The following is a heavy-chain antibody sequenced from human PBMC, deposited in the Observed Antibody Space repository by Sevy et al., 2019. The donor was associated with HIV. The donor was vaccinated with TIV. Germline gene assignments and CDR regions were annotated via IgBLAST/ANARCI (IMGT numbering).Heavy chain of an antibody. CDR3: GRGGIGVAGGGFGAFDI. CDR1: GFTFSDYY. D-gene: IGHD6-13*01. CDR2: ISSSGSAI. J-gene: IGHJ3*02. Sequence: GGSLRLSCAASGFTFSDYYMSWIRQAPGKGLEWISYISSSGSAIYYADSMKGRFTISRDNAKNSLYLQMNSLRAEDTAVYYWGRGGIGVAGGGFGAFDIWGQGTMVTVSS. V-gene: IGHV3-11*01.